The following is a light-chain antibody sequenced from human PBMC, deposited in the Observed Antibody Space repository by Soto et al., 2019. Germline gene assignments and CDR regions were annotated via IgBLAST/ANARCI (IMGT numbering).Light chain of an antibody. V-gene: IGLV4-69*01. J-gene: IGLJ2*01. CDR2: LNSDGSH. CDR3: QTWATGIRV. Sequence: QPVLTQSPSASASLGASVKITCTLSSGHSSYPIAWHQQQPDKGPRFLMKLNSDGSHSKGDGIPDRFSGSTSGAERYLTITSLQSEDEADYYCQTWATGIRVFGGGTKVTVL. CDR1: SGHSSYP.